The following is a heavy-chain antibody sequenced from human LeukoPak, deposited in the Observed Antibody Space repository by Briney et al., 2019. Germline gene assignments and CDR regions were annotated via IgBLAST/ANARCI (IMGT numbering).Heavy chain of an antibody. Sequence: ASVKVSCKASGYTFTSYGISWVRQAPGQGLEWMGWISAYNGNTNYAQELQGRVTMTTNTSTSTAYMELRSLRSDDTAVYYCARVLLAYGLPAAVDYWGQGTLVTVSS. CDR1: GYTFTSYG. CDR3: ARVLLAYGLPAAVDY. CDR2: ISAYNGNT. V-gene: IGHV1-18*01. D-gene: IGHD2-2*01. J-gene: IGHJ4*02.